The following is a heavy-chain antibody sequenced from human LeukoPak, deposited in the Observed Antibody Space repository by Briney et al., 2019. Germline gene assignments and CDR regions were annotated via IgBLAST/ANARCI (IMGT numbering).Heavy chain of an antibody. J-gene: IGHJ3*02. D-gene: IGHD3-22*01. CDR2: INYSGST. CDR3: ARGGYYDSSGYYVDAFDI. Sequence: SETLSLTCAVYGGSFSGYYWSWIRQPPGKGLEWIGEINYSGSTNYNPSLKSRVTISVDTSKNQFSLKLSSVTAADTAVYYCARGGYYDSSGYYVDAFDIWGQGTMVTVSS. V-gene: IGHV4-34*01. CDR1: GGSFSGYY.